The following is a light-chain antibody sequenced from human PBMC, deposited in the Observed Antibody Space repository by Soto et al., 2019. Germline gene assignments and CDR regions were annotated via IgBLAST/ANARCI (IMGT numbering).Light chain of an antibody. CDR1: RGISKS. J-gene: IGKJ1*01. CDR3: QQYSDYWT. Sequence: DIQLTQSPSTLSASIGDRVTITCRASRGISKSLAWYQQKPGKAPKFLIYDASTLESWIPSRFSGGGSGAEFTLTISSLQPDDFAIYFCQQYSDYWTFGPGTRVAVK. CDR2: DAS. V-gene: IGKV1-5*01.